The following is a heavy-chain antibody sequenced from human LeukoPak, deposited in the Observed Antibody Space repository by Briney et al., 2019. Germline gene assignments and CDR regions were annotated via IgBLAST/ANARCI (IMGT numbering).Heavy chain of an antibody. V-gene: IGHV4-38-2*02. Sequence: SETLSLTCTVSGYSISSAYYWGWIRQPPGKGLEWIGSIYHSGSTYYNPSLKSRVTISVDTSKNQFSLKLSSVTAADTAVYYCARDYYDSSGRKDAFEIWGQGTMVTVSS. CDR1: GYSISSAYY. CDR2: IYHSGST. D-gene: IGHD3-22*01. J-gene: IGHJ3*02. CDR3: ARDYYDSSGRKDAFEI.